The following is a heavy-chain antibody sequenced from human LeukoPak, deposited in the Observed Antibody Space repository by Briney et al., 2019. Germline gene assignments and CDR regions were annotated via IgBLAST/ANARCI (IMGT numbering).Heavy chain of an antibody. Sequence: GGSLRLSCAASGFTFSDYYMSWVRQAPGKGLEWVSAISGSGGSTYYADSVKGRFTISRDNSKNTLYLQMNSLRAEDTAVYYCAKEWFGELLYGTIDYWGQGTLVTVSS. V-gene: IGHV3-23*01. CDR2: ISGSGGST. CDR3: AKEWFGELLYGTIDY. J-gene: IGHJ4*02. D-gene: IGHD3-10*01. CDR1: GFTFSDYY.